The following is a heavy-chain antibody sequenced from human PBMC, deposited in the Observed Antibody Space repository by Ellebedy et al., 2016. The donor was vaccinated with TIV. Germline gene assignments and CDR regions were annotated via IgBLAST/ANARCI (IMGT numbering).Heavy chain of an antibody. V-gene: IGHV3-30*03. CDR2: ISYDGSNK. CDR1: GFTFSSYG. CDR3: ARDSRGYYDILTGYSPPALLTRPAFDY. Sequence: GESLKISXAASGFTFSSYGMHWVRQAPGKGLEWVAVISYDGSNKYYADSVKGRFTISRDNSKNTLYLQMNSLRAEDTAVYYCARDSRGYYDILTGYSPPALLTRPAFDYWGQGTLVTVSS. J-gene: IGHJ4*02. D-gene: IGHD3-9*01.